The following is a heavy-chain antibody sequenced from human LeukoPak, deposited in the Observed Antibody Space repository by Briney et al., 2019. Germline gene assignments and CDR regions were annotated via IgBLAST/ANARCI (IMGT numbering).Heavy chain of an antibody. CDR2: IYPADSDI. D-gene: IGHD2-15*01. J-gene: IGHJ5*02. CDR1: GYSINNYW. V-gene: IGHV5-51*01. Sequence: GESLKISCKGSGYSINNYWIAWVRQMPGKGLEWMGIIYPADSDIRYSPSFQGQVTISADKSISTAYLQWNSLKASDTAMYYCARQEYCSGASCYTWFDPWGQGTLVNVSS. CDR3: ARQEYCSGASCYTWFDP.